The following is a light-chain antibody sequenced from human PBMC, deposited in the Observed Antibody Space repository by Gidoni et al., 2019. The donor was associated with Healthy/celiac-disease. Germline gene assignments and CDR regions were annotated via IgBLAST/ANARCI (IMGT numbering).Light chain of an antibody. CDR3: QQSYSTPPLT. J-gene: IGKJ4*01. CDR1: QSISSY. Sequence: DIQMTQSPPSLSASVGDRVTITCRSSQSISSYLNWYQQKPGKATKLLIYAASSVQSGVPSRFSGSGSGTDFPLTISSVQPDDFATYYCQQSYSTPPLTFGGGTKVEIK. V-gene: IGKV1-39*01. CDR2: AAS.